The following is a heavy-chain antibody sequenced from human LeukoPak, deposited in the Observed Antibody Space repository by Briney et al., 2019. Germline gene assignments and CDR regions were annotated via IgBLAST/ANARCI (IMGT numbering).Heavy chain of an antibody. Sequence: SSETLSLTCTVSGGSISSGDYSWSWIRQPPGKGLEWIGYIYYSGSTYYNPSLKSRVTISVDTSKNQFSLKLSSVTAADAAVYYCATGGYSSSWYGGTYFDYWGQGTLVTVSS. D-gene: IGHD6-13*01. V-gene: IGHV4-30-4*01. J-gene: IGHJ4*02. CDR3: ATGGYSSSWYGGTYFDY. CDR1: GGSISSGDYS. CDR2: IYYSGST.